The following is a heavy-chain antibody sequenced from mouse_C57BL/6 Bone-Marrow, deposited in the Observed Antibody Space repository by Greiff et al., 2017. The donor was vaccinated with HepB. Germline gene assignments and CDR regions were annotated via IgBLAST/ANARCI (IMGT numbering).Heavy chain of an antibody. V-gene: IGHV5-6*01. CDR2: ISSGGSYT. Sequence: EVKLVESGGDLVKPGGSLKLSCAASGSTFSSYGMSWVRQTPDKRLEWVATISSGGSYTYYPDSVKGRFTISRDNAKNTLYLQMSSLKSEDTAMYYCARHYYGSSYDAMDYWGQGTSVTVSS. D-gene: IGHD1-1*01. CDR3: ARHYYGSSYDAMDY. CDR1: GSTFSSYG. J-gene: IGHJ4*01.